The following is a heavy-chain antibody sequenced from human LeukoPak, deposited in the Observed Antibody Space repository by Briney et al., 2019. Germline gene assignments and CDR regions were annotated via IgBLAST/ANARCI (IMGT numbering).Heavy chain of an antibody. V-gene: IGHV3-7*01. CDR1: RFTFSDYW. Sequence: GGSLRLSCAVSRFTFSDYWVTWVRQTPGKGLEFVANINQDGSVKNYVGSVKGRFTISRDNAKNSLYLQMSSLRVDDTAIYYCARDPGFSSFDYWGQGALVTVSS. CDR2: INQDGSVK. D-gene: IGHD2-2*01. J-gene: IGHJ4*02. CDR3: ARDPGFSSFDY.